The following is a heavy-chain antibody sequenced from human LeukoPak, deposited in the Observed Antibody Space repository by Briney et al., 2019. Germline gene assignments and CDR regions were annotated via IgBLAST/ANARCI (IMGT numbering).Heavy chain of an antibody. CDR3: ASSKDHYCHY. J-gene: IGHJ4*02. CDR1: GFRFSDSW. Sequence: GGSLSLSCAASGFRFSDSWMTWVRQTPGKGLQWVASIHEDAGEKQCVESVRGRFTISRDNAKNSLYLQMNSLRVEDTAVYYCASSKDHYCHYWGQGTLVTVSS. V-gene: IGHV3-7*05. CDR2: IHEDAGEK.